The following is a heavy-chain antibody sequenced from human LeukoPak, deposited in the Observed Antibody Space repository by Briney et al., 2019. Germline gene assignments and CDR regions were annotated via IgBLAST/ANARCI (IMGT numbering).Heavy chain of an antibody. V-gene: IGHV3-74*01. CDR1: GFTFSSYW. CDR3: AFYGSGVY. D-gene: IGHD3-10*01. CDR2: IKNDGSMT. J-gene: IGHJ4*02. Sequence: GGSLGLSCAASGFTFSSYWMHWVRQAPGKGPVWVSRIKNDGSMTNYADSVQGRFTISRDNAKDTLYLQMNSLGADDTAVYYCAFYGSGVYWGQGALVTVSS.